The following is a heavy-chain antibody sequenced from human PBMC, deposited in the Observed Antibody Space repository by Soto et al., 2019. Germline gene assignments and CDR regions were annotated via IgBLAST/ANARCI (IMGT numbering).Heavy chain of an antibody. V-gene: IGHV3-23*01. J-gene: IGHJ4*02. CDR1: GFTFSSYA. CDR2: ISGSGGST. CDR3: AKAQYDSSGYFFDY. Sequence: GGSLRLSCAASGFTFSSYAMSWVRQAPGKGLEWVSAISGSGGSTYYADSVKGQFTISRDNSKNTLYLQMNSLRAEDTAVYYCAKAQYDSSGYFFDYWGQGTLVTVSS. D-gene: IGHD3-22*01.